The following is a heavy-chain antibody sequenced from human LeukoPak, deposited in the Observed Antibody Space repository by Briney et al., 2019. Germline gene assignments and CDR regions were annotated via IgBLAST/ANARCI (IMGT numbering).Heavy chain of an antibody. Sequence: SETLSLTCTVSGASLTSYYWTWIRQPPGKGLEWIGYIYHSGSTNYNPSLKSRVTISLDTSRNQLSLRLSSVSASYTAVYFCAREYSTSSEGDYFDYWGQGSLVTVSS. CDR3: AREYSTSSEGDYFDY. V-gene: IGHV4-59*01. D-gene: IGHD6-6*01. CDR1: GASLTSYY. CDR2: IYHSGST. J-gene: IGHJ4*02.